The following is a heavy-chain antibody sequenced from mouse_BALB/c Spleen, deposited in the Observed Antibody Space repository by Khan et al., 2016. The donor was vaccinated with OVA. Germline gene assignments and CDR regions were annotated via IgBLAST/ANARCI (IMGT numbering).Heavy chain of an antibody. CDR3: GKNYRSDVYFDY. J-gene: IGHJ2*01. CDR1: GYTFTSYV. V-gene: IGHV1S136*01. CDR2: IYPFNDDT. D-gene: IGHD2-14*01. Sequence: VQLQQSSPELVKPGASVKMSCKASGYTFTSYVMHWVKQKPGQGLEWVGYIYPFNDDTKYNERFKGKAALTSDKSSSTAYMELSSLTSEDSAVYFCGKNYRSDVYFDYWGQGTTLTVSS.